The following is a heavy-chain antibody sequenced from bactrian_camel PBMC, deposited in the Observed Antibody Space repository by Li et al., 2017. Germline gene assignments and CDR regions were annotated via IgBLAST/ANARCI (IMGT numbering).Heavy chain of an antibody. CDR2: IDTPGTTT. J-gene: IGHJ4*01. D-gene: IGHD5*01. Sequence: HVQLVESGGDSVQAGGTLRLSCAASGYNFNRICLEWFRQAPDQEREAVAAIDTPGTTTYSSHVQGRFTISRDNSKNTLYLQMNALKTEDTAIYYCEQYTGIRGTLYHPRGQGTQVTVS. CDR3: EQYTGIRGTLYHP. V-gene: IGHV3S1*01. CDR1: GYNFNRIC.